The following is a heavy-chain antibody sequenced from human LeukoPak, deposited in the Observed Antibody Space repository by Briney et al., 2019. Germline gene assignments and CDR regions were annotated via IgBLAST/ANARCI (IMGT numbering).Heavy chain of an antibody. Sequence: PSETLSLTCTVSGGSISSGDYYWSWIRQPPGKGLEWIGYIYYSGSTYYNPSLKSRVTISVDTSKNQFSLKLSSVTAADTAVYYCARHSFGEYYYYYYMDVWGKGTTVTVSS. CDR1: GGSISSGDYY. CDR2: IYYSGST. V-gene: IGHV4-30-4*01. J-gene: IGHJ6*03. D-gene: IGHD3-10*01. CDR3: ARHSFGEYYYYYYMDV.